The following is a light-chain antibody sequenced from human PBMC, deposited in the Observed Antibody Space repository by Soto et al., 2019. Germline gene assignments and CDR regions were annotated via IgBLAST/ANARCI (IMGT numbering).Light chain of an antibody. Sequence: DIQMTQSPSSLSASVGDRVTITCRASQSISNHLNWYQLTPGKAPKVLIYAASTLQGGVPSRFSGSGSGTDFTLTINSLQPEDFATYYCQQSFSAPFTFGPGTKVDI. CDR1: QSISNH. CDR2: AAS. J-gene: IGKJ3*01. CDR3: QQSFSAPFT. V-gene: IGKV1-39*01.